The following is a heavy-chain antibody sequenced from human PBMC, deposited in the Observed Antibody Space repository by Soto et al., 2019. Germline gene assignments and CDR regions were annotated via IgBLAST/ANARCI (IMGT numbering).Heavy chain of an antibody. Sequence: QVQLQESGPGLVKPSETLSLTCTVSGGSISSYYWSWIRQPPGKGLEWIGFCFYSGSTSYNPSLKRRVTISIETSEYQFSLKLISVTAAATAVYYCASMIGDPVLSFDSWGQGTLVAVSS. CDR1: GGSISSYY. D-gene: IGHD3-10*02. CDR2: CFYSGST. CDR3: ASMIGDPVLSFDS. J-gene: IGHJ5*01. V-gene: IGHV4-59*01.